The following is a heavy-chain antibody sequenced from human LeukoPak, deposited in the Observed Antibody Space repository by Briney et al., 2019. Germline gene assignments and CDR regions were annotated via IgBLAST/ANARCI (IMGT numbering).Heavy chain of an antibody. D-gene: IGHD3-16*02. J-gene: IGHJ4*02. CDR2: VTSSGAST. Sequence: PGGSLRLSCAVSGFTFNNYAMTWVRQAPGKGLEWVSTVTSSGASTDYADSVKGRFTISRDNSKNTLYLQMSSLRGEDTAVYFCAKGGAVILHPFDSWGQGTLVTVSS. CDR1: GFTFNNYA. V-gene: IGHV3-23*01. CDR3: AKGGAVILHPFDS.